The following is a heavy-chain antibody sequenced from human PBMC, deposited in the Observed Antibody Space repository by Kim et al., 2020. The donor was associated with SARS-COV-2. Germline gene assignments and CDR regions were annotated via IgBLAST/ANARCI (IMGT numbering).Heavy chain of an antibody. CDR3: ARDLLFVARDYYYGMDV. CDR2: ISSSSGYI. V-gene: IGHV3-21*01. D-gene: IGHD3-10*02. Sequence: GGSLRLSCAASGFTFSSYSMNWVRQAPGKGLEWVSSISSSSGYIYYADSVKGRFTISRDNAKNSLYLQMNSLRAEDTAVYYCARDLLFVARDYYYGMDV. CDR1: GFTFSSYS. J-gene: IGHJ6*01.